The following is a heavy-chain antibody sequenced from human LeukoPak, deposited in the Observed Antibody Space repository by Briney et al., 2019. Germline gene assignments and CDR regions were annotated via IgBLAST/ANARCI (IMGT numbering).Heavy chain of an antibody. CDR2: IYYSGSP. D-gene: IGHD1-26*01. CDR3: ARGYFRELDY. Sequence: KPSETLSLTCTVSGGSISSYYWSWIRQPPGKGLERIGYIYYSGSPHSNPSLKSRVNISVDTSKSQFSLKLSSVTAADTAVYYCARGYFRELDYWGQGTLVTVSS. V-gene: IGHV4-59*01. J-gene: IGHJ4*02. CDR1: GGSISSYY.